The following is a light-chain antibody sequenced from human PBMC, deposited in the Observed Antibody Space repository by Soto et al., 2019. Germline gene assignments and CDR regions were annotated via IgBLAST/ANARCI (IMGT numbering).Light chain of an antibody. J-gene: IGKJ1*01. CDR3: QQIKSYPRVT. Sequence: IQLTQSPSALSASVRDRVRITCRARQAISSHLAWYQQKPGTGPKLLIHGASVLQTGVPSRFSGSGNGPGTDFTLTISSLQPEDFATYFCQQIKSYPRVTFGQGTKVDIK. CDR2: GAS. CDR1: QAISSH. V-gene: IGKV1-9*01.